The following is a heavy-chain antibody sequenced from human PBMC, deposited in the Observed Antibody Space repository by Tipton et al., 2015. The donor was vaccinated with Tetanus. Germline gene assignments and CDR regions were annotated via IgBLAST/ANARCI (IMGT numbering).Heavy chain of an antibody. CDR2: ISAYNGDT. CDR3: GRASGYHYGSGSYYSGEDY. D-gene: IGHD3-10*01. Sequence: QLVQSGAEVKKPGASVKASCKTSGYTFSNYGVSWVRQAPGRGLEWMGWISAYNGDTNTAQNLQGRVTMTTDTSTSTASLEVRSLTFDDSAVYYCGRASGYHYGSGSYYSGEDYWGQGTLVTVSS. J-gene: IGHJ4*02. CDR1: GYTFSNYG. V-gene: IGHV1-18*01.